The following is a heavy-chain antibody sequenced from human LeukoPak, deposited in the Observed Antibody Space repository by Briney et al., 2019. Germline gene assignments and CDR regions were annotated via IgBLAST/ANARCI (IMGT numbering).Heavy chain of an antibody. CDR2: ISSSSSHI. CDR1: GGSIRSSSYY. Sequence: ETLSLTCTISGGSIRSSSYYWSWIRQAPGKGLEWVSSISSSSSHIYYADSVKGRFTISRDNAKNSLYLQMNSLRAEDTAVYYCARGRGLPGPLDYWGQGTLVTVSS. CDR3: ARGRGLPGPLDY. J-gene: IGHJ4*02. D-gene: IGHD3-10*01. V-gene: IGHV3-21*01.